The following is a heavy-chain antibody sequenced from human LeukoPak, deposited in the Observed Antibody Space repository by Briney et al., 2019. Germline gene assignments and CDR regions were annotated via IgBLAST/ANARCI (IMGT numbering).Heavy chain of an antibody. CDR1: GFTFSSYW. CDR2: IKQDGSEK. D-gene: IGHD3-10*01. Sequence: AGGSLRLSCAASGFTFSSYWMSWVRQAPGKGLEWVANIKQDGSEKYYVDSVKGRFTISRDNAKNSLYLQMNSLRAEDTAVYYCARQINYGSGSYVTYGMDVWGQGTTVTVSS. V-gene: IGHV3-7*01. J-gene: IGHJ6*02. CDR3: ARQINYGSGSYVTYGMDV.